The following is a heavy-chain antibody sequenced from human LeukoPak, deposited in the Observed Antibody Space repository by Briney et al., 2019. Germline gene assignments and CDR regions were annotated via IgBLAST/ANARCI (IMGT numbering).Heavy chain of an antibody. CDR1: GGSFSGYY. Sequence: PSETLSLTCAVYGGSFSGYYWSWIRQPPGKGLEWIGEINHSGSTNYNPSLKSRVTISVDTSKNQFSLKLSSVTAADTAVYYCARHFIDSNYAYWGQGTLVTVSS. D-gene: IGHD4-11*01. CDR3: ARHFIDSNYAY. V-gene: IGHV4-34*01. J-gene: IGHJ4*02. CDR2: INHSGST.